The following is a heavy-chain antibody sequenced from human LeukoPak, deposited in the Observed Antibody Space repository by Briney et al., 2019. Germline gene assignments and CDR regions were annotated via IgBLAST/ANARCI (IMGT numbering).Heavy chain of an antibody. CDR1: GGSISSGGYS. Sequence: SETLSLTCAGSGGSISSGGYSWSWIRRPPGKGLEWIGYIYDSGSTYYNPSLKSRVTISVDRSQFSLKLTSVTAADTAVYYCARRLRYDAFEFRGQGTMVTVSS. CDR3: ARRLRYDAFEF. V-gene: IGHV4-30-2*01. D-gene: IGHD3-16*01. CDR2: IYDSGST. J-gene: IGHJ3*01.